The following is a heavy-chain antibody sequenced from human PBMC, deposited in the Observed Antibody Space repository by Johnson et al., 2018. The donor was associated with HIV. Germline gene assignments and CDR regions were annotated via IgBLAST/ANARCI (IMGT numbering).Heavy chain of an antibody. V-gene: IGHV3-33*06. CDR3: AKDTVSGSYYDAVDI. CDR2: IWYDGANK. D-gene: IGHD1-26*01. J-gene: IGHJ3*02. CDR1: GFTFSSYG. Sequence: QVQLVESGGDVAQPGRSLRLSCAASGFTFSSYGMHWVRQAPGKGLEWVAIIWYDGANKYYSASVKGRFTISRDNSRNTLYLQMNSLGAEDTAVYYCAKDTVSGSYYDAVDICGQGTMVTVSS.